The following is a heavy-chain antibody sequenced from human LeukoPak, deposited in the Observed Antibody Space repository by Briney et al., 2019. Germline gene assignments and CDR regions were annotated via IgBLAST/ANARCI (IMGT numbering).Heavy chain of an antibody. Sequence: PGGSLRLSCAGSRFIFDDYTMHWVRQAPGKGLEWVSLINWDGGSTYYADSVKGRFTISRDNSKNTLYLQMNSLRAEDTAVYYCARDRWYYYDSSDYYHDAFDIWGQGTMVTVSS. CDR3: ARDRWYYYDSSDYYHDAFDI. J-gene: IGHJ3*02. V-gene: IGHV3-43*01. D-gene: IGHD3-22*01. CDR2: INWDGGST. CDR1: RFIFDDYT.